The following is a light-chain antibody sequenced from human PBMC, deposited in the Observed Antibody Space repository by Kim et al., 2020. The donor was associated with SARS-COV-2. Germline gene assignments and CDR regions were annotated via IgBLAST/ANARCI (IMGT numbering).Light chain of an antibody. CDR2: KAS. CDR1: QSISSW. J-gene: IGKJ2*01. Sequence: SASVGDRVTITCRASQSISSWLAWYQQEPGKAPKLLIYKASSLESGVPSRFSGSGSGTEFTLTISSLQPDDFATYYCQQYNSYPYTFGQGTKLEIK. CDR3: QQYNSYPYT. V-gene: IGKV1-5*03.